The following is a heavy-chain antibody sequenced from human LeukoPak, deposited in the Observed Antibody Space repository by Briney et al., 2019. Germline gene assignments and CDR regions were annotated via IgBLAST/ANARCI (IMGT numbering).Heavy chain of an antibody. Sequence: GGSLRLSCAASRFTFSDYYMTWVRQAPGRGLEWVANIKEDGSEKNYVDSVKGRFTISRDNAKNSLYLQMNSLRAEDTAVYYCARDGFGSGGNDYWGQGTLVTVSS. J-gene: IGHJ4*02. CDR3: ARDGFGSGGNDY. CDR2: IKEDGSEK. V-gene: IGHV3-7*01. CDR1: RFTFSDYY. D-gene: IGHD3-10*01.